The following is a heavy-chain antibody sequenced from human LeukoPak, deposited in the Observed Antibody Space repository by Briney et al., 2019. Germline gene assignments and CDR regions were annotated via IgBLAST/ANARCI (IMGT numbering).Heavy chain of an antibody. V-gene: IGHV3-21*01. D-gene: IGHD3-10*01. CDR3: ARGLTIEHWFDP. CDR1: GFTFSTFA. Sequence: GGSLRLSCAASGFTFSTFAMIWVRQPPGKGLEWVSSISSSSSYIYYADSVKGRFTISRDNAKNSLYLQMNSLRAEDTAVYYCARGLTIEHWFDPWGQGTLVTVSS. J-gene: IGHJ5*02. CDR2: ISSSSSYI.